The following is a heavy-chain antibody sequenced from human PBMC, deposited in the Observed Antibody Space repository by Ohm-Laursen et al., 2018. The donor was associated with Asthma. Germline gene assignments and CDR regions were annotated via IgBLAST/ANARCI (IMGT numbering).Heavy chain of an antibody. CDR1: GASVGDSTWS. D-gene: IGHD3-9*01. CDR3: ARLDWVQSMFDS. CDR2: MSYRGGI. J-gene: IGHJ4*02. V-gene: IGHV4-59*02. Sequence: GTLSLTCAVSGASVGDSTWSWSWVRQPPGKELQFIAYMSYRGGINYNPSLQSRVTLSIDTSKKQVSLRLISVTAADSALYFCARLDWVQSMFDSWGQGNLVTVSS.